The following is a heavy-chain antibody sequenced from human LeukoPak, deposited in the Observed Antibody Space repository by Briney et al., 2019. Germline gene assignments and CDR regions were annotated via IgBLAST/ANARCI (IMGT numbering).Heavy chain of an antibody. CDR1: GGSISSYY. V-gene: IGHV4-59*01. CDR3: ARARITIFGVVVADWYFDL. D-gene: IGHD3-3*01. J-gene: IGHJ2*01. Sequence: SETLSLTCTVSGGSISSYYWSWIRQPPGKGLEWIGYIYYSGSTNYNPSLKSRVTISVDTSKNQFSLKLSSVTAADTAVYYCARARITIFGVVVADWYFDLWGRGTLVTVSS. CDR2: IYYSGST.